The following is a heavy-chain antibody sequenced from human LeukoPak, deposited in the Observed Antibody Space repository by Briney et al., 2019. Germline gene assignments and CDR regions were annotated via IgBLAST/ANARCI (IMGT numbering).Heavy chain of an antibody. D-gene: IGHD3-3*01. V-gene: IGHV4-38-2*01. CDR3: ARGQDDFWSGYYWDY. Sequence: SETLSLTCAVSGYSISSGYYWGWIRQPPGKGLEWIGSIYHSGSTYYNPSLKSRATISVDTSKNQFSLKLSSVTAADTAVYYCARGQDDFWSGYYWDYWGQGTLVTVSS. CDR1: GYSISSGYY. CDR2: IYHSGST. J-gene: IGHJ4*02.